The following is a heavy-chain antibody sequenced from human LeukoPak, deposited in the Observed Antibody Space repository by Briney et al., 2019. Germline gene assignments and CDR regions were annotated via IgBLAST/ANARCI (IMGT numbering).Heavy chain of an antibody. CDR2: ISGSGESI. V-gene: IGHV3-21*01. J-gene: IGHJ4*03. CDR3: ARAHPAALSFFVT. CDR1: GITFSGYS. Sequence: PGGSLRLSCAASGITFSGYSMNWVRQAPGKGLEWVSSISGSGESIYYADSVKGRFTISRDNARNSLYLQMDSLGAEDTAVYYCARAHPAALSFFVTWGPGALGTVSS. D-gene: IGHD3-3*01.